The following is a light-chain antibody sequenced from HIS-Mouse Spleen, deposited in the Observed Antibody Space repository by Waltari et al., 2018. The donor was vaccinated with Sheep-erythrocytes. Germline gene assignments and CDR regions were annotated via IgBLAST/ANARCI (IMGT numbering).Light chain of an antibody. CDR3: CSYAGSSTPWV. CDR2: EGS. CDR1: SSDVGSYNL. Sequence: QSALTQPASVSGSPGQSITISCTGTSSDVGSYNLVSWYQQHPGKAPKLMIYEGSKRPSGVFKRFSCSKSGNTASLTISGLQAEDEADYYCCSYAGSSTPWVFGGGTKLTVL. V-gene: IGLV2-23*01. J-gene: IGLJ3*02.